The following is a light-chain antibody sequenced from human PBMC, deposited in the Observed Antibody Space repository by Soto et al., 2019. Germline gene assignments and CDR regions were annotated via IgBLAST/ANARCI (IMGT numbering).Light chain of an antibody. CDR1: QSLSSSY. V-gene: IGKV3-20*01. CDR3: QHYGNTPPSVT. J-gene: IGKJ3*01. CDR2: GAS. Sequence: EIVLTQSPGTLSLSPGERATLSCRASQSLSSSYLVWYQQKPGQAPRLLIYGASTRATGIPDRFSGRGSGPDFTLTISRLEPEDFAVYYCQHYGNTPPSVTFGPGTKVDIK.